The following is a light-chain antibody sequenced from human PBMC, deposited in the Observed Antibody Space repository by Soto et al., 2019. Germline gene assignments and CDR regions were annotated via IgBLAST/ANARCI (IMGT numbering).Light chain of an antibody. Sequence: EIVLTQSPGTLSLSPGERATLSCRASQSVGSSYLAWYQQKPGQAPRLLIYGASSRATGIPDRFSGSGSGTDFTLTTSRLEPEDFAVYYCQHYGSSPTWTFGQGTKVDI. CDR2: GAS. CDR3: QHYGSSPTWT. CDR1: QSVGSSY. J-gene: IGKJ1*01. V-gene: IGKV3-20*01.